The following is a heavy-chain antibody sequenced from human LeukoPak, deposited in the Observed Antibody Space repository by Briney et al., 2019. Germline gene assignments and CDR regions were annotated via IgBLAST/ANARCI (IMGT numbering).Heavy chain of an antibody. D-gene: IGHD6-13*01. CDR1: GFTFDDYG. CDR2: INWNGGST. Sequence: PGGSLRLSCAASGFTFDDYGMSWVRQAPGKGLEWVSGINWNGGSTGYADSVKGRFTISRDNAKNSLYLQMNSLRAEDTALYHCARDLAAGTDYYYYMDVWGKGTTVTVSS. J-gene: IGHJ6*03. CDR3: ARDLAAGTDYYYYMDV. V-gene: IGHV3-20*01.